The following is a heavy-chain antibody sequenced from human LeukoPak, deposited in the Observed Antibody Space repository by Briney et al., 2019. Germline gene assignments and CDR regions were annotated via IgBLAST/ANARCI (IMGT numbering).Heavy chain of an antibody. D-gene: IGHD6-6*01. CDR2: ISRDSGYT. V-gene: IGHV3-43*02. CDR1: GFTFDDYA. CDR3: AKVAYSTSADY. J-gene: IGHJ4*02. Sequence: GGSLRLSCAASGFTFDDYAMHWVRQAPGRGLEWVSLISRDSGYTYYAASVKGRFTISRDNSKNSLYLQMNSLRTEDTALYYCAKVAYSTSADYWGQGTLVTVYS.